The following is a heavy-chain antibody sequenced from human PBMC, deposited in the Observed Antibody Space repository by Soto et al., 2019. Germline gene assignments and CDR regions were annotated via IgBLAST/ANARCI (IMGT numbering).Heavy chain of an antibody. Sequence: QVQLVQSGAEVKKPGASVKVSCKASGYTFASYAISWMRQAPGQGLEWMGWISAYNGNTNYAQKLEGRVTMTTDTAASTAYMELRSLRGDDTAVYYCARDPSPPDYWGQGTLVTVSS. CDR2: ISAYNGNT. CDR3: ARDPSPPDY. J-gene: IGHJ4*02. V-gene: IGHV1-18*01. CDR1: GYTFASYA.